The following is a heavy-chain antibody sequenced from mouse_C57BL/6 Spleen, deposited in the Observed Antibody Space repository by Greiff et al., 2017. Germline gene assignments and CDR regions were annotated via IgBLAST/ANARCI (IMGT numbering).Heavy chain of an antibody. Sequence: DVMLVESGGDLVKPGGSLKLSCAASGFTFSSYGMSWVRQTPDKRLEWVATISSGGSYTYYPDSVKGRFTISRDNAKNTLYLQMSSLKSEDTAMYYCARYGNTYAMDYWGQGTSVTVSS. CDR1: GFTFSSYG. CDR3: ARYGNTYAMDY. D-gene: IGHD2-10*02. CDR2: ISSGGSYT. V-gene: IGHV5-6*02. J-gene: IGHJ4*01.